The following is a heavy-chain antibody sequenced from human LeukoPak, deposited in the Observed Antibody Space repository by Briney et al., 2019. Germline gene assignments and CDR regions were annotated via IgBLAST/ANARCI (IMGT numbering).Heavy chain of an antibody. CDR2: ISGDGSST. Sequence: GGSLRLSCAASGFTFSSYAMSWVRQAPGKGLEWVSGISGDGSSTYYTDSVKGRFTISRDNSQNTLCLQMNSLRAGDTAIYYCAKSLRYTASGYDDWGQGTLVTVSS. CDR1: GFTFSSYA. V-gene: IGHV3-23*01. J-gene: IGHJ4*02. D-gene: IGHD5-12*01. CDR3: AKSLRYTASGYDD.